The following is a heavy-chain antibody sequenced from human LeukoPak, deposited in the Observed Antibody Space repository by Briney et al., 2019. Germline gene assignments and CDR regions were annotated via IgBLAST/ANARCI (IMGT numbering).Heavy chain of an antibody. V-gene: IGHV3-66*01. CDR1: GFTLSSNY. J-gene: IGHJ4*02. Sequence: GGSLRLSCAAPGFTLSSNYMSWVRQAPGKGLEWGSVIYSGGSTYYADSVKGRFTISRDNSKNTLYLQMNSLRAEDTAVYYCAREWGDYYDSGYIDYWGQGTLVTVSS. CDR2: IYSGGST. CDR3: AREWGDYYDSGYIDY. D-gene: IGHD3-22*01.